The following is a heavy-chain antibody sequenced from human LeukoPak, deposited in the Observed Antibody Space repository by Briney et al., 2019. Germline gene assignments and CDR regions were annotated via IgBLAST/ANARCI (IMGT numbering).Heavy chain of an antibody. CDR3: AREVEQWLVRGGDY. J-gene: IGHJ4*02. V-gene: IGHV1-18*01. D-gene: IGHD6-19*01. CDR1: GYTFTNYG. Sequence: EASVKVSCKASGYTFTNYGISWVRQAPGQGLEWMGWISVYNGNTNYAQKFQGRVTMTTDTSTRTAYMELRSLRSDDTAVCYCAREVEQWLVRGGDYWGQGTLVTVSS. CDR2: ISVYNGNT.